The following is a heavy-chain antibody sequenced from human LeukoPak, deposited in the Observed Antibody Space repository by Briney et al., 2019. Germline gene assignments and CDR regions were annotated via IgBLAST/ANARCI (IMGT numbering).Heavy chain of an antibody. CDR2: ISSSSSYI. Sequence: GGSLRLSCAASGFTFSSYSMNWVRQPPGKGLELGSSISSSSSYIYYPDSVEGRFPNSRDNAKTSLYLEMNRLRAEDAGVYYCARDKIVGATALDYWGQGTLVTVSS. J-gene: IGHJ4*02. CDR3: ARDKIVGATALDY. CDR1: GFTFSSYS. D-gene: IGHD1-26*01. V-gene: IGHV3-21*01.